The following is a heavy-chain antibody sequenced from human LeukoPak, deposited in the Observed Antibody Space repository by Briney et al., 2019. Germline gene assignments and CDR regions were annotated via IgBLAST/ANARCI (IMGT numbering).Heavy chain of an antibody. CDR3: ARLYGTFLEWSPYFDY. J-gene: IGHJ4*02. CDR2: IYSGGST. CDR1: GFPFGGYG. V-gene: IGHV3-53*04. D-gene: IGHD3-3*02. Sequence: GGSLRLSCAASGFPFGGYGMSWVRQAPGKGLEWVSVIYSGGSTYYADSVKGRFTISRHNSKNTLYLQMNSLRAEDTAVYYCARLYGTFLEWSPYFDYWGQGTLVTVSS.